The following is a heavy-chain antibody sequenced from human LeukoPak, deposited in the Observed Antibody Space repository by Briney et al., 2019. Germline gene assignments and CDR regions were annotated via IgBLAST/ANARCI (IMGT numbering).Heavy chain of an antibody. CDR3: ARGSGGP. V-gene: IGHV3-21*01. CDR2: ISSSSSYI. CDR1: GFTFDDYG. J-gene: IGHJ4*02. D-gene: IGHD3-10*01. Sequence: GRSLRLSCAASGFTFDDYGMSWVRQAPGKGLEWVSSISSSSSYIYYADSVKGRFTISRDNAKNSLYLQMNSLRAEDTAVYYCARGSGGPWGQGTLVTVSS.